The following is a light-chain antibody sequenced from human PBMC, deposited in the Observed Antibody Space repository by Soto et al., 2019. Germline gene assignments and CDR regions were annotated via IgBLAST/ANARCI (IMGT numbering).Light chain of an antibody. CDR1: SSDVGGYDF. V-gene: IGLV2-11*01. CDR3: SSYAGSSNV. Sequence: QSALTQPRSVSGSPGQSVTISCTGSSSDVGGYDFVSWYQQHPGKAPKLMISDVNKRPSGVPDRFSGSKSGNTASLTVSGLQAEDEADYYCSSYAGSSNVFGTGTELTVL. J-gene: IGLJ1*01. CDR2: DVN.